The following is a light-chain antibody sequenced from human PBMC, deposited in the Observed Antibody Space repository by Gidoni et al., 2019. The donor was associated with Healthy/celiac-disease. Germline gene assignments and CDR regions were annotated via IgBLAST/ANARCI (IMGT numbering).Light chain of an antibody. V-gene: IGKV1-5*01. CDR2: DAS. CDR1: QSISSW. CDR3: QQYNSNGWT. J-gene: IGKJ1*01. Sequence: DIQMTQSPSTLSASVGDRVTITCRASQSISSWLAWYQQKPGKAPKLLIYDASSLESGVPSRFSGSGSGTEFTLTISSLQPDDFATYYCQQYNSNGWTFXQGTKVEIK.